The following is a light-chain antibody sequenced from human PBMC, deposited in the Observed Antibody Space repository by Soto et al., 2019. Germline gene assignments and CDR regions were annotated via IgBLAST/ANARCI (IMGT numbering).Light chain of an antibody. J-gene: IGLJ1*01. V-gene: IGLV6-57*03. CDR2: EDN. CDR3: QSYDSSNQGV. CDR1: SGGIASNY. Sequence: NFMLTQPHSVSESPGKTVTISCTRTSGGIASNYVQWYQQRPGSAPPTVIYEDNQRPSGVPDRFSGSIDSSSNSASLTISGLKTEDEADYYCQSYDSSNQGVFGTGTKVTVL.